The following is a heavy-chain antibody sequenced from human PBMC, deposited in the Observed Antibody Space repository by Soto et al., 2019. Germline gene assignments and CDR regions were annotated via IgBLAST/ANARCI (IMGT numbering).Heavy chain of an antibody. V-gene: IGHV3-30-3*01. CDR1: GFTFTNSA. CDR3: ARDHFAISGAYFDY. CDR2: ISDDGSNT. J-gene: IGHJ4*02. D-gene: IGHD3-3*02. Sequence: QVQLVESGGGVVQPGRSLSLSCADSGFTFTNSAMHWVRPAPGKGLAWVAVISDDGSNTKYADSVKGRFTISRDNSKNTMYMQMNSVRAEDTALYYCARDHFAISGAYFDYWGQGTLVTVSS.